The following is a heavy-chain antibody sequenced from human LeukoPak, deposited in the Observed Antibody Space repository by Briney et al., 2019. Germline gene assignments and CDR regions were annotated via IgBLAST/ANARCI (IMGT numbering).Heavy chain of an antibody. Sequence: GGSLRLSCAASGFTFSNAWMSWVRQAPGKGLEWVGRIKSKTDGGTTDYAAPVKGRFAISRDDSKNTLYLQMNSLKTEDTAVYYCTTDGMTTVNEYNWFDPWGQGTLVTVSS. CDR3: TTDGMTTVNEYNWFDP. CDR1: GFTFSNAW. J-gene: IGHJ5*02. V-gene: IGHV3-15*01. CDR2: IKSKTDGGTT. D-gene: IGHD4-17*01.